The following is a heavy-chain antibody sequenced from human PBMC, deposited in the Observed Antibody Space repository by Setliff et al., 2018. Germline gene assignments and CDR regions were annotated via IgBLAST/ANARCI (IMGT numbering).Heavy chain of an antibody. J-gene: IGHJ4*02. CDR1: GYTFNTYG. CDR3: ARDGGKYCATTSCFHFDY. Sequence: ASVKVSCKSYGYTFNTYGISWVRQAPGQGPEWMGWISAYKDKTRSTERFQDRLTLTIDTSTNTVFMELRDLRADGTATYYCARDGGKYCATTSCFHFDYWGQGTQVTVSS. CDR2: ISAYKDKT. V-gene: IGHV1-18*01. D-gene: IGHD2-2*01.